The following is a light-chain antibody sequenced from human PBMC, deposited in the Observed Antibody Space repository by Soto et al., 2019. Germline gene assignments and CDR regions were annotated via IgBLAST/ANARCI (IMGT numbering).Light chain of an antibody. Sequence: QAVVTQEPSLTVSPGGTVTLTCGSSTGAVTSGHYPYWFQQKPGQAPRTLIYDTSNKHSWTPARFSGSLLGGKAALTLSGAQPEDEAEYYCLLSYRGARQKVFGTGTKLTVL. J-gene: IGLJ1*01. CDR2: DTS. CDR3: LLSYRGARQKV. CDR1: TGAVTSGHY. V-gene: IGLV7-46*01.